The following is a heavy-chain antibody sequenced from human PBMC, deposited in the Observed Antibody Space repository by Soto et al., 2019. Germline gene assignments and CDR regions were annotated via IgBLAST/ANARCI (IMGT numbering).Heavy chain of an antibody. CDR2: IYYSGST. CDR1: GGSISNYY. Sequence: PSETLSLTCIDSGGSISNYYWNWIRQPPGKGLEWIGYIYYSGSTNYNPSLQSRVTISVDTSKNQFSLKLSSVTAADTAVYYCARAVLPATAPFDYWGQGTLVTVSS. V-gene: IGHV4-59*01. CDR3: ARAVLPATAPFDY. D-gene: IGHD2-2*01. J-gene: IGHJ4*02.